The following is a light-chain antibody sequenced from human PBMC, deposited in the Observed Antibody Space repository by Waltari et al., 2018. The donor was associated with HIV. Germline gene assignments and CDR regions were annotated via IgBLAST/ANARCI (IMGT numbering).Light chain of an antibody. CDR2: DVK. CDR3: CSYAGSYTWV. J-gene: IGLJ3*02. V-gene: IGLV2-11*01. Sequence: QSALTQSRSVSGSPGQSVTLSCTGTSSAVGCYIYFSWYQQHPGKVPKLMIYDVKKRPSGVPDRFSGSKSANTASLTISGLQAEDEADYYCCSYAGSYTWVFGGGTKLTVL. CDR1: SSAVGCYIY.